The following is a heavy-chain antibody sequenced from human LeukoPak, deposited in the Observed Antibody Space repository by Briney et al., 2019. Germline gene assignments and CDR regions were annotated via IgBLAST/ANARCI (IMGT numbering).Heavy chain of an antibody. Sequence: GRSLRLSCAASGFTFSNYGMHWVRQAPGKGLEWVSYISSSSLYTNYADSLKGRFTISRVNPKNSLFLQMNSLRAEDSAVYYCARAVRFGSVNDAFDIWGQGTMVTVSS. CDR1: GFTFSNYG. CDR3: ARAVRFGSVNDAFDI. CDR2: ISSSSLYT. V-gene: IGHV3-21*05. D-gene: IGHD3-16*01. J-gene: IGHJ3*02.